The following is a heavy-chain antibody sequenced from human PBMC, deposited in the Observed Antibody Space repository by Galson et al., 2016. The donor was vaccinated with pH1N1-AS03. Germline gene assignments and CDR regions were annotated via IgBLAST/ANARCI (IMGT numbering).Heavy chain of an antibody. CDR2: IRSKTDGGTT. D-gene: IGHD3-22*01. Sequence: SLRLSCAGSGFTLSNAWMSGVRQAPGKGLQWLGRIRSKTDGGTTDYAEPVKGRFTISRDDSKNTLWLQMVSLKTEDTGVYYCTTVFYDSSVGRWGQGTLVTVSS. CDR3: TTVFYDSSVGR. J-gene: IGHJ4*02. CDR1: GFTLSNAW. V-gene: IGHV3-15*01.